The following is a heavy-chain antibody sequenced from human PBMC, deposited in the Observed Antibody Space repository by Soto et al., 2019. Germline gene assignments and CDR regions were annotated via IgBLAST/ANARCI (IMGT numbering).Heavy chain of an antibody. CDR1: GFTFSSYW. V-gene: IGHV3-74*01. CDR3: ARKDPHFQIAAAGKPHPMDV. D-gene: IGHD6-13*01. J-gene: IGHJ6*03. CDR2: INSDGSST. Sequence: GGSLRLSCAASGFTFSSYWMHWVRQAPGKGLVWVSRINSDGSSTSYADSVKGRFTISRDNAKNTLYLQMNSLRAEDTAVYYCARKDPHFQIAAAGKPHPMDVWGKGTTVTVSS.